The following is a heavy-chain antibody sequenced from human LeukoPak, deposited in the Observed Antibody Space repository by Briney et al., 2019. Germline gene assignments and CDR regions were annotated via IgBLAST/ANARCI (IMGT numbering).Heavy chain of an antibody. Sequence: SETLSLTCAVYGGSFSGYYWSWIRQPPGKGLEWIGYIYYSGSTNYNPSLKSRVTISVDTSKNQFSLKLSSVTAADTAVYYCASSSSGYSYAYYFDYWGQGTLVTVSS. CDR3: ASSSSGYSYAYYFDY. J-gene: IGHJ4*02. D-gene: IGHD5-18*01. CDR2: IYYSGST. CDR1: GGSFSGYY. V-gene: IGHV4-59*01.